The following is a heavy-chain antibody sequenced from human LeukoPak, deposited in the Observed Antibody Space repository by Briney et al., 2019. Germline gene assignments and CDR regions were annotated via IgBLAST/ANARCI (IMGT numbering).Heavy chain of an antibody. CDR1: GFTFSSYA. D-gene: IGHD3-10*01. J-gene: IGHJ6*04. Sequence: GGSLRLSCAASGFTFSSYAMHWVRQAPGKGLEWVAVISYDGSNKYYADSVKGRFTISRDNSKNTLYLQMNSLRAEDTAVYYCASDLTMVREYYYYGMDVWGKGTTVTVSS. V-gene: IGHV3-30*04. CDR2: ISYDGSNK. CDR3: ASDLTMVREYYYYGMDV.